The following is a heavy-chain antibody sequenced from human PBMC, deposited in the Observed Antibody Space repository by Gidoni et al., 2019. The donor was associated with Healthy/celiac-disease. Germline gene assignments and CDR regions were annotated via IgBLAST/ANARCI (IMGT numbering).Heavy chain of an antibody. V-gene: IGHV4-61*02. CDR3: ARAYYDFWSGWKRPGHFDY. J-gene: IGHJ4*02. D-gene: IGHD3-3*01. Sequence: QVQLQESGPGLVKPSQTLSITCTVSGGSISSGSYYWSWIRQPAGKGLEWIGRIYTSGSTNYNPSLKSRVTMSVDTSKNQFSLKLSAVTAADTAVYYCARAYYDFWSGWKRPGHFDYWGQGTLVTVSS. CDR2: IYTSGST. CDR1: GGSISSGSYY.